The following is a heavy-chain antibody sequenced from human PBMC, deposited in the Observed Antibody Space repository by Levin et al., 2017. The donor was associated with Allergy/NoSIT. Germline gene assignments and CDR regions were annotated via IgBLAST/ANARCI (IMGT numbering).Heavy chain of an antibody. D-gene: IGHD1-1*01. V-gene: IGHV3-30-3*01. Sequence: RPGGSLRLSCAASGFTFSNYAMHWFRQAPGKGLDWVGVLSDEGSSEFYIESVKGRFTISRDNSKNRLYLQMDSLRAEDTALYYCVREIAEEGTWGQGTLVIVSS. CDR1: GFTFSNYA. J-gene: IGHJ4*02. CDR3: VREIAEEGT. CDR2: LSDEGSSE.